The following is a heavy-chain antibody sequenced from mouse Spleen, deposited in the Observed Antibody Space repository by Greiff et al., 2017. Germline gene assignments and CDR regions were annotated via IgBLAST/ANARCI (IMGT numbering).Heavy chain of an antibody. Sequence: QVQLQQSGSVLVRPGASVKLSCKASGYTFTSSWMHWAKQRPGQGLEWIGEIHPNSGNTNYNEKFKGKATLTVDTSSSTAYVDLSSLTSEDSAVYYCARDPYYYGYVGAMDYWGQGTSVTVSS. V-gene: IGHV1S130*01. CDR1: GYTFTSSW. CDR3: ARDPYYYGYVGAMDY. CDR2: IHPNSGNT. J-gene: IGHJ4*01. D-gene: IGHD1-2*01.